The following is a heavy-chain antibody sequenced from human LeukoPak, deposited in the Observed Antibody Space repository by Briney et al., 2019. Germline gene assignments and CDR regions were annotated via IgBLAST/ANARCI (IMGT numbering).Heavy chain of an antibody. Sequence: SETLSLTCAVYGGSFSGYYWSWIRQPPGKGLEWIGNIYHSGNTYYNPSLKSRVSLSVDTSENQFSLKLSSVTAADTAVYYCAGTYSLYDPFDIWAKGQWSPSLQ. CDR1: GGSFSGYY. CDR3: AGTYSLYDPFDI. CDR2: IYHSGNT. D-gene: IGHD6-13*01. J-gene: IGHJ3*02. V-gene: IGHV4-34*01.